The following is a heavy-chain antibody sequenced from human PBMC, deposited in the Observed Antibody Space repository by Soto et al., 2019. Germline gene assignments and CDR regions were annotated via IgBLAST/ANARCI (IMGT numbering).Heavy chain of an antibody. CDR1: GFTFSSYA. CDR3: ARERLRYLDWPPRDYYYYGMDV. D-gene: IGHD3-9*01. J-gene: IGHJ6*02. CDR2: ISYDGSNK. V-gene: IGHV3-30-3*01. Sequence: VGSLRLSCAASGFTFSSYAMHWVRQAPGKGLEWVAVISYDGSNKYYADSVKGRFTISRDNSKNTLYLQMNSLRAEDTAVYYCARERLRYLDWPPRDYYYYGMDVWGQGTTVTVSS.